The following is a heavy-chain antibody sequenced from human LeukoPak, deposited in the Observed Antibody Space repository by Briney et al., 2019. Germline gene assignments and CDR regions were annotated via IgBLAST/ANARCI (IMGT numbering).Heavy chain of an antibody. CDR1: SGSINSYD. CDR2: IYTTGKT. D-gene: IGHD3-16*01. J-gene: IGHJ4*02. V-gene: IGHV4-4*07. CDR3: ARHGYTASHYILDY. Sequence: SETLSLTCTVSSGSINSYDWGWVRQPAGRGLEWIGRIYTTGKTDYNPSLKSRLTMSVDTSKRQFSLNLTSVTAADTAIYYCARHGYTASHYILDYWSQGTLVTVSS.